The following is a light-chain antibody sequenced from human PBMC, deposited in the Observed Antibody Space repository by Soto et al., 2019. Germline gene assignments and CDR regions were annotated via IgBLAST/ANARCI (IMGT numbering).Light chain of an antibody. CDR3: QQYNSYSQT. Sequence: DIQMTQSPSTLSASVGDRVTITCRASQTISGTLAWYQQKPGKAPKLLMYDVSSLERGVPSRFSGSGSGTEFTLTISSLQPDDFATYYCQQYNSYSQTFGQGTKVDIK. CDR1: QTISGT. V-gene: IGKV1-5*01. CDR2: DVS. J-gene: IGKJ1*01.